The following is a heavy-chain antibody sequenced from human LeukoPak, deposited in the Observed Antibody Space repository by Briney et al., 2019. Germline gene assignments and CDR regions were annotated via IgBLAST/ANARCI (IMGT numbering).Heavy chain of an antibody. Sequence: PSETLSLTFTVSGGSISSYYWSWIRQPPGEGLERIGYIYYSGSTNYNPSLKSRVTISVDTSKNQFSLKLSSVTAADTAVYYCARHSLSTVTLDYWGQGTLVTVSS. D-gene: IGHD4-11*01. V-gene: IGHV4-59*08. CDR1: GGSISSYY. CDR3: ARHSLSTVTLDY. J-gene: IGHJ4*02. CDR2: IYYSGST.